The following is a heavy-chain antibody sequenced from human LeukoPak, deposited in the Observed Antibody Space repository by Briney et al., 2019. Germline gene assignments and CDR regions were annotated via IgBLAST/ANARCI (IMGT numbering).Heavy chain of an antibody. CDR2: IIPILGIA. J-gene: IGHJ6*02. V-gene: IGHV1-69*04. CDR1: GGTFSSCA. CDR3: ARDPGDSSNHYYYGMDV. D-gene: IGHD6-13*01. Sequence: ASVKVSCKASGGTFSSCAISWVRQAPGQGLEWMGRIIPILGIANYAQKFQGRVTITADKSTSTAYMELSSLRSEDTAVYYCARDPGDSSNHYYYGMDVWGQGTTVTVSS.